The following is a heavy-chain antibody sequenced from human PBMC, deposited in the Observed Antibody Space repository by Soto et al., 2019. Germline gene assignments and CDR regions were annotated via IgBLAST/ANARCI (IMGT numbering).Heavy chain of an antibody. D-gene: IGHD5-18*01. V-gene: IGHV3-30*03. CDR3: ARIKGGYTYGYSLDY. CDR2: ISFDGGNK. J-gene: IGHJ4*02. Sequence: QVQLVESGGGVVQPGRSLRLSCAASGFTFSNYAMHWVRQAPGKGLEWVAVISFDGGNKYYADSVKGRFTMSRDNSKNTLHPQMNSLRPEDTDVYYCARIKGGYTYGYSLDYWGQGTLVTVSS. CDR1: GFTFSNYA.